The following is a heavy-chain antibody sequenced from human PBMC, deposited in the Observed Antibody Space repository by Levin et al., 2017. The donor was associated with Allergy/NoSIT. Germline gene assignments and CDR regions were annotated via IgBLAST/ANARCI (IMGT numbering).Heavy chain of an antibody. CDR3: ARDLCSGDCYSGGNGLDV. D-gene: IGHD2-21*02. CDR1: GFTFSTYW. V-gene: IGHV3-74*01. CDR2: IKNDGSFT. J-gene: IGHJ6*02. Sequence: PGGSLRLSCAASGFTFSTYWMHWVRQAPGRGLVWLSRIKNDGSFTNYADSVKGRFTISRDNATNTLYLQMNSLRAEDTAVYYCARDLCSGDCYSGGNGLDVWGQGTTVTVSS.